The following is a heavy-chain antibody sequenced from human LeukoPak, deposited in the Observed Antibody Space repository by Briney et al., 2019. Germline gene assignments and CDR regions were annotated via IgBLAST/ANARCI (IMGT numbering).Heavy chain of an antibody. V-gene: IGHV4-39*01. D-gene: IGHD1-26*01. CDR1: GGSISSSSYY. J-gene: IGHJ4*02. CDR3: ARHSGSYLYYFDY. CDR2: IYYSGST. Sequence: PSETLSLTCTVSGGSISSSSYYWGWIRQPPGKGLEWIGSIYYSGSTYYNPSLKSRDTISVDTSKNQFSLKLSSVTAADTAVYYCARHSGSYLYYFDYWGQGTLVTVSS.